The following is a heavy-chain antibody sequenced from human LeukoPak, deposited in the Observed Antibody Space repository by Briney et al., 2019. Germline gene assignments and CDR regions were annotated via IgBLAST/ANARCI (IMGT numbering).Heavy chain of an antibody. Sequence: GGSLRLSCAASGFTFSSYWMHWVRQAPGKGLVWVSRISSDGSSTSYADYVKGRFTISRDNAKNTLYLQMNSLGAEDTAVYYCVRPHYYGSGSYYYWGQGTLVTVSS. V-gene: IGHV3-74*01. CDR3: VRPHYYGSGSYYY. J-gene: IGHJ4*02. CDR2: ISSDGSST. D-gene: IGHD3-10*01. CDR1: GFTFSSYW.